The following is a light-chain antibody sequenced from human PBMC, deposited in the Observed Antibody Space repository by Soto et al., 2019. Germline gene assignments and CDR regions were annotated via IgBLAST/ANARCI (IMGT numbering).Light chain of an antibody. V-gene: IGKV3-20*01. CDR2: GAS. CDR3: QQYGSSPPWT. CDR1: QSVSSSY. Sequence: EIVLTQSPGTLSLSPGERYTLSCLAIQSVSSSYLAWYQQKPVQAPRLLIYGASSRATGIPDRFSGSGSGTDFTLTISRLEPEDFAVYYCQQYGSSPPWTFGQGTKVDIK. J-gene: IGKJ1*01.